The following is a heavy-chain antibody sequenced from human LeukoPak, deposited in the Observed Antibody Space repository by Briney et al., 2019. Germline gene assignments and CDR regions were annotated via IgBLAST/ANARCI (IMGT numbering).Heavy chain of an antibody. Sequence: SETLSLTCAVYGGSFSGYYWSWIRQPPGKGLEWIGEINHSGSTNYNPSLKGRVTISVDTSKNQFSLKLSSVTAADTAVYYCARRAAGDYMYYFDYWGQGTLVTVSS. J-gene: IGHJ4*02. CDR1: GGSFSGYY. CDR3: ARRAAGDYMYYFDY. CDR2: INHSGST. V-gene: IGHV4-34*01. D-gene: IGHD4-17*01.